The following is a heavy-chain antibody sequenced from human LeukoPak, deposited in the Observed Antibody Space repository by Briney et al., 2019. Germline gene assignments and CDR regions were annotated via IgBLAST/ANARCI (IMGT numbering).Heavy chain of an antibody. CDR3: ARSRRYDYVWGP. V-gene: IGHV5-10-1*01. D-gene: IGHD3-16*01. CDR2: IDPSDSYT. J-gene: IGHJ3*01. Sequence: LGESLNFSCQASGYSFTSYWISWVRQMPGKGLEWMGRIDPSDSYTNSSSSFQGHVTISADKSISTAYLQWSSLTASDTAMYYCARSRRYDYVWGPWGQGTMVTVSS. CDR1: GYSFTSYW.